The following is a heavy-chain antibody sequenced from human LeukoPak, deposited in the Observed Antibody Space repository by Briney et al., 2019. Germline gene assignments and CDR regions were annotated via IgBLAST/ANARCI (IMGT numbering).Heavy chain of an antibody. D-gene: IGHD3-9*01. J-gene: IGHJ6*02. CDR3: ARGRGDILTGYHYYYYGMDV. Sequence: GGSLRLSCAASGFTFSSYNMNWVRQAPGNGLEWVSSISSSSNYIYYADSVKGRFTISRDNAKNSLYLQMNSLRAEDTAVYYCARGRGDILTGYHYYYYGMDVWGQGTTVTVSS. CDR1: GFTFSSYN. V-gene: IGHV3-21*01. CDR2: ISSSSNYI.